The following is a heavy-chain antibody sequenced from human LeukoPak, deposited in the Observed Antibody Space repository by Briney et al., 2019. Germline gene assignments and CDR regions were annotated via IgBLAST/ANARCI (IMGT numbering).Heavy chain of an antibody. J-gene: IGHJ3*02. Sequence: GGSLRLSCAASGFTFSSYAMSWVRQAPGKGLEWVSAISGSGGSTYYADSVKGRFTISRDNSKNTLYLQMNSLRAEDTAVYYCARGETYYYDSSETLIWGQGTMVTVSS. D-gene: IGHD3-22*01. CDR1: GFTFSSYA. CDR3: ARGETYYYDSSETLI. CDR2: ISGSGGST. V-gene: IGHV3-23*01.